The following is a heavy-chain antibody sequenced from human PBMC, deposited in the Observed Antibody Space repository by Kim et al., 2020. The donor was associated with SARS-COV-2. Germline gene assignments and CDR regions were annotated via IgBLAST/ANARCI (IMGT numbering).Heavy chain of an antibody. Sequence: SETLSLTCTVSGGSISSYYWSWIRQPPGKGLEWIGYIYYSGSTNYNPSLKSRVTISVDTSKNQFSLKLNSVTAADTAVYYCARDPTDTYDIVTGYYGYGMDVWGQGTTVTVSS. D-gene: IGHD3-9*01. V-gene: IGHV4-59*13. CDR3: ARDPTDTYDIVTGYYGYGMDV. CDR1: GGSISSYY. J-gene: IGHJ6*02. CDR2: IYYSGST.